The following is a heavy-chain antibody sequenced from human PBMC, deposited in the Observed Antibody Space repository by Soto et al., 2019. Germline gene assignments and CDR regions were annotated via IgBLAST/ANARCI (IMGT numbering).Heavy chain of an antibody. D-gene: IGHD3-22*01. J-gene: IGHJ4*02. CDR1: GFTFSSYA. V-gene: IGHV3-23*01. CDR3: AKDGDYYDSSGYYHGSYFDY. Sequence: GGSLRLSCAASGFTFSSYAMSWVRQAPGKGLEWVSAISGSGGSTYYADSVKGRFTISRDNSKNTLYLQMNSLRAEDTAVYYCAKDGDYYDSSGYYHGSYFDYWGQGTLVTVSS. CDR2: ISGSGGST.